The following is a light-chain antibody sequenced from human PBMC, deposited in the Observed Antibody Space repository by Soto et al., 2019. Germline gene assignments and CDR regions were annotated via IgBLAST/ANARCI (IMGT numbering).Light chain of an antibody. V-gene: IGLV2-14*01. CDR3: TSFTSDNLYI. CDR1: SSDGGGNDC. Sequence: QSVLTQPASVSGCPGESITISFTGTSSDGGGNDCVSWYQQYPGKVPKLWSKKTSHLPSGVSNRFSGSKSRNTASLSISGLLAADEADYFCTSFTSDNLYIFGPGTKVPVL. J-gene: IGLJ1*01. CDR2: KTS.